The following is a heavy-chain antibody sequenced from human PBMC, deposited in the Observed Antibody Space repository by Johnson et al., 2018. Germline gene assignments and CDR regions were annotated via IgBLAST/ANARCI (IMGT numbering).Heavy chain of an antibody. D-gene: IGHD1-26*01. Sequence: QVQLVKSGGGVVQPGRSLRLSCAASGFTFSSYGMHWVRQAPGKGLEWVAVISYDGSNKYYADSVKGRFTISRDNSQNTLDLQMNSLRAEDTAVYYCARDSDVEWELLPGAFDIWGQGTMVTVSS. CDR1: GFTFSSYG. CDR3: ARDSDVEWELLPGAFDI. V-gene: IGHV3-30*03. J-gene: IGHJ3*02. CDR2: ISYDGSNK.